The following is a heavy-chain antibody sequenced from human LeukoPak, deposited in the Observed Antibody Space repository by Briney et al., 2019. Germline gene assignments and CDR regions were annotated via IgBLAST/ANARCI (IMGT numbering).Heavy chain of an antibody. CDR2: IWNDGSNK. V-gene: IGHV3-33*01. Sequence: TGGSLRLSCAASGCTFSRYGMHWVRQAPGKGLEWVAVIWNDGSNKFYEDSVKGRFTISRDNSKNTLYLQMNSLRAEDTAVYYCARDRLRDWGQGTLVTVSS. J-gene: IGHJ4*02. CDR1: GCTFSRYG. D-gene: IGHD4-17*01. CDR3: ARDRLRD.